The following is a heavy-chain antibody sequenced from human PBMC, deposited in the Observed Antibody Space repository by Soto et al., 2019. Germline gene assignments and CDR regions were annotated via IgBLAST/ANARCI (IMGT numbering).Heavy chain of an antibody. Sequence: EVQLVESGGGLVQPGGSLRLSCAASGFTFSVYWMHWVRQAPGKGLVWVSRIDSDGSTTSYADSVKGRFTISRDNAKSTLYLQMNSLRAEETAVYYCARRGYSNYGPGVDVWGQGTKVTVSS. CDR3: ARRGYSNYGPGVDV. CDR1: GFTFSVYW. CDR2: IDSDGSTT. D-gene: IGHD4-4*01. J-gene: IGHJ6*02. V-gene: IGHV3-74*01.